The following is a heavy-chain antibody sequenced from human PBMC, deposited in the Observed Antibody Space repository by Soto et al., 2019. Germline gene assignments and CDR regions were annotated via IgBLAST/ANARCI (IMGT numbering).Heavy chain of an antibody. CDR1: GYSFTSYW. J-gene: IGHJ6*02. CDR2: IDPSDSYT. D-gene: IGHD3-22*01. V-gene: IGHV5-10-1*01. CDR3: ARYYDYSGGTSGGMDV. Sequence: GESLKISCKGSGYSFTSYWIIWVRQMPGKGLEWMGRIDPSDSYTNYSPSFQGHVTISADKSISTAYLQWSSLKASDTAVYYCARYYDYSGGTSGGMDVWGQGTTVTVSS.